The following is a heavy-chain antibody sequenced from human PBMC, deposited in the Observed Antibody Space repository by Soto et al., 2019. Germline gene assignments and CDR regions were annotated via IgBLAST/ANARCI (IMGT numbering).Heavy chain of an antibody. CDR2: ISGSGGST. CDR1: GFTFSSYA. D-gene: IGHD3-3*01. CDR3: AKDYDFWSGYYEHYYYMDV. Sequence: GGSLRLSCAASGFTFSSYAMSWVRQAPGKGLEWVSAISGSGGSTYYADSVKGRFTISRDNSKNTLYLQMNSLRAEDTAVYYCAKDYDFWSGYYEHYYYMDVWGKGNTVTLSS. J-gene: IGHJ6*03. V-gene: IGHV3-23*01.